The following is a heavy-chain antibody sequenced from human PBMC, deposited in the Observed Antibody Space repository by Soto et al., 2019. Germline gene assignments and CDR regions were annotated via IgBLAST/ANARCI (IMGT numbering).Heavy chain of an antibody. Sequence: QVQLVQSVAEVKKPGSSVKVSCKASGGTFSSYAISWVRQAPGQGLEWMGGVIPIFGTANYAQKVQGRVTLTADESPSTAYMELSSLRSDDTAVYYCAREAPADRNFDYWGQGTLVTVSS. D-gene: IGHD3-16*02. CDR1: GGTFSSYA. J-gene: IGHJ4*02. CDR3: AREAPADRNFDY. V-gene: IGHV1-69*12. CDR2: VIPIFGTA.